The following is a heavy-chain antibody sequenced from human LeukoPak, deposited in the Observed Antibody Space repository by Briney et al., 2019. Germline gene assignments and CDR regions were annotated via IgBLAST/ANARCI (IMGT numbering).Heavy chain of an antibody. Sequence: ASVKVSCKTSGYNFRHYGISWVRQAPGQGLEWMAWISGGYNGDSNYALKLRGRLTMTTDTSTSTAYMELRSLRSDDTAVYYCARMVATFFSPEYYFDYWGQGTLVTVSS. J-gene: IGHJ4*02. D-gene: IGHD5-12*01. CDR1: GYNFRHYG. CDR3: ARMVATFFSPEYYFDY. CDR2: ISGGYNGDS. V-gene: IGHV1-18*01.